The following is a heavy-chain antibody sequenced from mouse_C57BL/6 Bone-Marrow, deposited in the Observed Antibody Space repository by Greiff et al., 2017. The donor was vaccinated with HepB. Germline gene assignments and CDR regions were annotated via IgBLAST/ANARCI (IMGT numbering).Heavy chain of an antibody. Sequence: EVKVVESGGGLVKPGGSLKLSCAASGFTFSSYAMSWVRQTPEKRLEWVATISDGGSYTYYPDNVKGRFTISRDNAKNNLYLQMSHLKSEDTAMYYCARVPSYYGYLFAYWGQGTLVTVSA. CDR1: GFTFSSYA. J-gene: IGHJ3*01. CDR3: ARVPSYYGYLFAY. CDR2: ISDGGSYT. D-gene: IGHD2-9*01. V-gene: IGHV5-4*03.